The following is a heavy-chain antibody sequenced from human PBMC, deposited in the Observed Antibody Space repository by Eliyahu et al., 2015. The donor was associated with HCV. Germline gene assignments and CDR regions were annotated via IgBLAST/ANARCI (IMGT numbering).Heavy chain of an antibody. CDR2: INHSGST. Sequence: QVQLQQWGAGLLKPSETLSLTCAVYGGSFSGYYWSWIRQPPGKGLEWIGEINHSGSTNYNPSLKSRVTISVDTSKNQFSLKLSSVTAADTAVYYCARGLSATLKKSQSIAARYFDLWGRGTLVTVSS. CDR1: GGSFSGYY. V-gene: IGHV4-34*01. CDR3: ARGLSATLKKSQSIAARYFDL. J-gene: IGHJ2*01. D-gene: IGHD6-6*01.